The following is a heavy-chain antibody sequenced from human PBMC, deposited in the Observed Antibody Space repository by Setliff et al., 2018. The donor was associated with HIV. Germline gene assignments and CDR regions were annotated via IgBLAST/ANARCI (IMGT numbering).Heavy chain of an antibody. CDR3: ARDGCSGQRCYLFNWFDP. CDR2: TNVGSGKT. D-gene: IGHD2-15*01. V-gene: IGHV1-3*01. CDR1: GYTFTGYA. J-gene: IGHJ5*02. Sequence: ASVKVSCKASGYTFTGYAMHWVRQAPGQRLEWMGWTNVGSGKTQYSQEFQGRVTITRDTSATTAYMELSSLTSEDTAVYYCARDGCSGQRCYLFNWFDPWGQGTLVTVSS.